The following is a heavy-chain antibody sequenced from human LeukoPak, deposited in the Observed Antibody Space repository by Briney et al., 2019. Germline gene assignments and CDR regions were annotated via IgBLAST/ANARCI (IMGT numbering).Heavy chain of an antibody. CDR2: ISGSGGST. CDR1: GFTFGSYA. J-gene: IGHJ6*03. Sequence: GGSLRLSCAASGFTFGSYAMSWVRQAPGKGLEWVSAISGSGGSTYYADSVKGRFTISRDNAKNPLYLQMNSLRAEDTAVYYCARVRTYYYMDVWGKGTTVTVSS. V-gene: IGHV3-23*01. CDR3: ARVRTYYYMDV.